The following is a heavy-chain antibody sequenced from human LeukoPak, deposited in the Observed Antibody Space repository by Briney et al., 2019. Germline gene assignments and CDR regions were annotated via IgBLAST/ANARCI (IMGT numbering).Heavy chain of an antibody. CDR1: GFTFGDYL. V-gene: IGHV3-49*03. CDR2: ISGGTT. CDR3: SRGSGWLAVY. D-gene: IGHD6-19*01. Sequence: GGSLRLSCTASGFTFGDYLVSWFRQAPGKGLEWIGFISGGTTEYAASVKGRFTISRDDSTSIAYLQMNSLTTEDTAVYYWSRGSGWLAVYWGQGTVVPLLS. J-gene: IGHJ4*02.